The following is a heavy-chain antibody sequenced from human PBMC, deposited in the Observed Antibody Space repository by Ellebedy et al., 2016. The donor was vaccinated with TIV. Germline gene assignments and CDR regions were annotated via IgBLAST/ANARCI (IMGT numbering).Heavy chain of an antibody. CDR2: ISGSVGNT. CDR1: GFTFSNYV. CDR3: AKRCGGSCYWEAY. Sequence: PGGSLRLSCAASGFTFSNYVMSWVRQAPGKGLEWVSSISGSVGNTYYADSVKGRFTISRDNSKNTLYLQMNSRRAEDTAVYYCAKRCGGSCYWEAYWGQGTLVTVSS. D-gene: IGHD2-15*01. V-gene: IGHV3-23*01. J-gene: IGHJ4*02.